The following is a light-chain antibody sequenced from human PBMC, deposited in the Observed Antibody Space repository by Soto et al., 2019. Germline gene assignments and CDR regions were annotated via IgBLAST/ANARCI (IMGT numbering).Light chain of an antibody. CDR2: GAS. CDR1: QSISSRN. Sequence: EIVLTQSPGTLSLSPGERATLSCRASQSISSRNLAWYQQKHGQAPRLLIYGASSRATGIPDRFSGSGSGTEFTLTISRLEPEDFEMYYCQQYGTSPWTFGQGTKVDIK. V-gene: IGKV3-20*01. CDR3: QQYGTSPWT. J-gene: IGKJ1*01.